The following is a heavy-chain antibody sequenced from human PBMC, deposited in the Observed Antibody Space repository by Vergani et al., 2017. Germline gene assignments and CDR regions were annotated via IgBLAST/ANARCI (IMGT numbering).Heavy chain of an antibody. J-gene: IGHJ5*02. CDR2: IGYDVSNK. D-gene: IGHD3-10*01. V-gene: IGHV3-30*02. CDR1: GFTFSSYG. CDR3: ARGNYYGSGTYVDP. Sequence: QVQLVESGGGVVQPGGSLRLSCAASGFTFSSYGIHWVRQAPGKGLEWVAFIGYDVSNKYYADSVKGRFTISRDNSKNTLYLQMNSLSAEDTAVYYCARGNYYGSGTYVDPWGQGTLVTGSS.